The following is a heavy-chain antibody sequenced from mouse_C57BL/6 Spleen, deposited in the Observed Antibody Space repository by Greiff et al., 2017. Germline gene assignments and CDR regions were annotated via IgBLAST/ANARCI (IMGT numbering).Heavy chain of an antibody. CDR3: ARGGVTTWDYAMDY. Sequence: VQLQQSGPELVKPGASVKMSCKASGYTFTDYNMHWVKQSHGKSLEWIGYINPNNGGTSYNQKFKGKATLTVNKSSRTAYMELRSLTSEDSAVYYCARGGVTTWDYAMDYWGQGTSVTVSS. D-gene: IGHD2-2*01. CDR1: GYTFTDYN. CDR2: INPNNGGT. V-gene: IGHV1-22*01. J-gene: IGHJ4*01.